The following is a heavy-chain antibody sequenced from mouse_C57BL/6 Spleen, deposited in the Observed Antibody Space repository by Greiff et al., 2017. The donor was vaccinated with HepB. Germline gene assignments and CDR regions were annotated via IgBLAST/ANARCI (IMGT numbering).Heavy chain of an antibody. CDR2: INPSSGYT. CDR3: GDAMDY. V-gene: IGHV1-4*01. CDR1: GYTFTSYT. Sequence: VHLVESGAELARPGASVKMSCKASGYTFTSYTMHWVKQRPGQGLEWIGYINPSSGYTKYNQKFKDKATLTADKSSSTAYMQLSSLTSEDSAVYYCGDAMDYWGQGTSVTVSS. J-gene: IGHJ4*01.